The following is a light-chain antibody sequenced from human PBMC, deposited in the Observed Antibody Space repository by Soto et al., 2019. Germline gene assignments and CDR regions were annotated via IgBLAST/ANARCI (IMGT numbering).Light chain of an antibody. CDR1: TSDVGGYNY. CDR2: EVN. J-gene: IGLJ2*01. Sequence: QSVLTQPPSASGSPGQSVTISCTGTTSDVGGYNYVSWYQQHPGKAPKLMLYEVNKRPSGVPDRFSGSKSGNTASLSVSGLQAEDEADYYCSSYAGSDNLVIFGGGTKVTVL. V-gene: IGLV2-8*01. CDR3: SSYAGSDNLVI.